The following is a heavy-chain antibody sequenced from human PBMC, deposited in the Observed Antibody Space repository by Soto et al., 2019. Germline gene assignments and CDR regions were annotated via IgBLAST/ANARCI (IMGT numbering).Heavy chain of an antibody. V-gene: IGHV3-23*01. CDR1: GFTFSSFA. J-gene: IGHJ4*02. CDR2: VSADGVSS. Sequence: QLLESGGGLVQPGGSLRLSCEGSGFTFSSFAMGWVRQAPGKGLEWLSSVSADGVSSFSADSVRGRFRASRDNSKNTLFLQMRFLRVEDTAVYYCAKTRQAPVGTHFFDLWGQGTQVTVSS. CDR3: AKTRQAPVGTHFFDL.